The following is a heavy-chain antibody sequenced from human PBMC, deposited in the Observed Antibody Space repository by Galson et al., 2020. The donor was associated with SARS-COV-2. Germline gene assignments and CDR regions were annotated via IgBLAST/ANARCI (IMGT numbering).Heavy chain of an antibody. V-gene: IGHV1-8*01. CDR1: GYTFTSYD. Sequence: ASGYTFTSYDINWVRQATGQGLEWMGWINPNSGNTGYAQKFQGRVTMTRNTSISTAYMELSSLRSEDTAVYYCARGTSITIFGVVIFRYYFDYWGQGTLVTVSS. CDR2: INPNSGNT. J-gene: IGHJ4*02. CDR3: ARGTSITIFGVVIFRYYFDY. D-gene: IGHD3-3*01.